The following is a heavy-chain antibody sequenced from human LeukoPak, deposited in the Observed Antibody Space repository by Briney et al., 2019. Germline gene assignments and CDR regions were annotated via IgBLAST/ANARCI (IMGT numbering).Heavy chain of an antibody. Sequence: GGSLRLSCAASGFTFSSYSMNWVRQAPGKGLEWVSSISSSSSYIYYADSVKGRFTISRDNSKNTLYLQMNSLRAEDTAVYYCAKGGTEAAAVTDFDYWGQGTLVTVSS. V-gene: IGHV3-21*04. J-gene: IGHJ4*02. CDR1: GFTFSSYS. CDR3: AKGGTEAAAVTDFDY. D-gene: IGHD6-13*01. CDR2: ISSSSSYI.